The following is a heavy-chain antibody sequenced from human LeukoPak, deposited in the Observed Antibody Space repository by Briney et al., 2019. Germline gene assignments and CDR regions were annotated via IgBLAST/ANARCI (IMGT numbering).Heavy chain of an antibody. CDR3: ARDPNFTYYYDSSGYSDY. CDR1: GFTFSSYK. CDR2: ISDSGNDK. D-gene: IGHD3-22*01. J-gene: IGHJ4*02. V-gene: IGHV3-48*03. Sequence: GGSLRLSCEASGFTFSSYKMNWVRQAPGKGLEWISHISDSGNDKEYADSVKGRSTISRDNAKNSLYLRLNSLRAEDTAVYYCARDPNFTYYYDSSGYSDYWGQGTLVTVSS.